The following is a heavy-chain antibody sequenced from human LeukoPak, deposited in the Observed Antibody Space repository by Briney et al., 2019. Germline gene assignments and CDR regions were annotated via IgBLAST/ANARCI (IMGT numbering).Heavy chain of an antibody. J-gene: IGHJ4*02. CDR2: IKEDGTEK. D-gene: IGHD2-15*01. V-gene: IGHV3-7*01. CDR3: GRGGGGDY. CDR1: GFTFSAYW. Sequence: GGSLRLPCAASGFTFSAYWMTWVRQAPGKGLEWVANIKEDGTEKNYVDSVKGRFTISRDNVKKSLYLEMNSLRVEDTAVYYCGRGGGGDYGGQGPQVPVSS.